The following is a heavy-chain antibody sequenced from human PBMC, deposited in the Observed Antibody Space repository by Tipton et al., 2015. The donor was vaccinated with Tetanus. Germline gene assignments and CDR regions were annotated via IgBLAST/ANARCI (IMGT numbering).Heavy chain of an antibody. CDR3: AKHGDRDTIGHHFDY. Sequence: TLSLTCAVYGGSFSGYYWTWIRQPPGQGLEWIGEIHPSGSANSNPSLNSRVTILADTSKDQFSLRLSSVTAADTALYYCAKHGDRDTIGHHFDYWTQGTLVTVSS. D-gene: IGHD4-17*01. CDR2: IHPSGSA. CDR1: GGSFSGYY. V-gene: IGHV4-34*01. J-gene: IGHJ4*02.